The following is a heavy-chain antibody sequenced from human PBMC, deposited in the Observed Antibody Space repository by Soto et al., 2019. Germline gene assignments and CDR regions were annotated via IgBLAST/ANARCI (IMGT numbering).Heavy chain of an antibody. CDR3: ARDHYGGDY. V-gene: IGHV4-34*01. CDR1: GGSFSGYY. J-gene: IGHJ4*02. CDR2: INHSGST. Sequence: QVQLQQWGAGLLKPSETLSLTCAVYGGSFSGYYWSWIRQPPGKGLEWMGGINHSGSTNYNPSLKSRVTISVDTSKNQFSLKLSSVTAADTAVYYCARDHYGGDYWGQGTLVTVSS. D-gene: IGHD3-16*01.